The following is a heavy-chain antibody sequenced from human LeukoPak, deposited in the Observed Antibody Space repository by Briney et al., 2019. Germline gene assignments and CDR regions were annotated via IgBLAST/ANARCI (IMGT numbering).Heavy chain of an antibody. J-gene: IGHJ4*02. Sequence: GGSLRLSCAASGFTFSSCAMSWVRQAPGKGLEWVSSISSTGTYIYYTDSVKGRFTISRDIANSLLYLQMNSLRADDTAVYYCARDLDYSTGFDYWGQGTLVTVSS. CDR2: ISSTGTYI. D-gene: IGHD4-11*01. CDR3: ARDLDYSTGFDY. V-gene: IGHV3-21*01. CDR1: GFTFSSCA.